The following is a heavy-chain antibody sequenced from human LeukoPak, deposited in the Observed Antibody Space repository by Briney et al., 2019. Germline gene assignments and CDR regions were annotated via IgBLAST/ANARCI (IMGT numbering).Heavy chain of an antibody. CDR3: ARDLGDDFWSGYSYYFDY. D-gene: IGHD3-3*01. Sequence: ASVKVSCKASGYTFTSYGISWVRQATGQGLEWMGWMNPNSGNTGYARKFQGRVTMTRNTSISTAYMELSSLRSEDTAVYYCARDLGDDFWSGYSYYFDYWGQGTLVTVSS. J-gene: IGHJ4*02. V-gene: IGHV1-8*02. CDR1: GYTFTSYG. CDR2: MNPNSGNT.